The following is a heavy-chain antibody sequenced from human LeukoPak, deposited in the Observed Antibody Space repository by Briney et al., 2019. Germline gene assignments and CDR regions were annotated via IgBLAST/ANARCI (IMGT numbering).Heavy chain of an antibody. V-gene: IGHV1-69*05. Sequence: SVKVSCKASGGTFSSYAISWVRQAPGQGLEWVGRIIPIFGTANYAQKFQGRVTITTDESTSTAYMELSSLRSEDTAVYYCARDSDSSGRFGGYWGQGTLVTVSS. J-gene: IGHJ4*02. D-gene: IGHD3-22*01. CDR3: ARDSDSSGRFGGY. CDR1: GGTFSSYA. CDR2: IIPIFGTA.